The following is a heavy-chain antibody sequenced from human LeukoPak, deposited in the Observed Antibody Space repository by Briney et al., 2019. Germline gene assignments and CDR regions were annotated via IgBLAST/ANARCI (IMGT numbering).Heavy chain of an antibody. CDR2: VYYSGST. D-gene: IGHD5-18*01. J-gene: IGHJ4*02. V-gene: IGHV4-39*07. Sequence: SSETLSLTCTVSGGSVNNYYWGWIRQPPGMGLDWIGIVYYSGSTYYNPSLKSRVTISVDTSKNQFSLKLNSVTAADTAVYYCARVGSGYSYGPFDYWGQGTLVTVSS. CDR3: ARVGSGYSYGPFDY. CDR1: GGSVNNYY.